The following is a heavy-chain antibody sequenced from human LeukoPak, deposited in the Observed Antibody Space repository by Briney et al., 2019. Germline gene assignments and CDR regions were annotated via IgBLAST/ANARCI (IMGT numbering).Heavy chain of an antibody. D-gene: IGHD3-22*01. CDR1: GGSFSGYY. Sequence: SETLSLTCAVYGGSFSGYYWSWIRQPPGKGLEWIGEINHSGSTNYNPSLKSRVTMSVDTSKNQFSLKLSSVTAADTAVYYCARGRIGTYYYDSSGYYSPYYFDYWGQGTLVTVSS. CDR2: INHSGST. J-gene: IGHJ4*02. CDR3: ARGRIGTYYYDSSGYYSPYYFDY. V-gene: IGHV4-34*01.